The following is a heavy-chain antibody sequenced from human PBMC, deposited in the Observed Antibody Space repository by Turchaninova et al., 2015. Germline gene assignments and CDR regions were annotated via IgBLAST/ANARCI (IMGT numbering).Heavy chain of an antibody. D-gene: IGHD5-12*01. J-gene: IGHJ4*02. CDR2: IKGRVDEGAI. CDR3: VTGGYYLDF. CDR1: GFTFSNAW. Sequence: EVQLVESGGGLVKPGESLRLSCAGSGFTFSNAWMNWVRQAPGEGLEWVGRIKGRVDEGAIDNAAPGKGRVTISKDDSRKTVYLQMNSLKTEDTAIYFCVTGGYYLDFWGQGALVTVSS. V-gene: IGHV3-15*01.